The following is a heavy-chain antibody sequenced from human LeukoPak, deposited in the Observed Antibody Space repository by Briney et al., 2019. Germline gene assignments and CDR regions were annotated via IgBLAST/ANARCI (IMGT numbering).Heavy chain of an antibody. CDR2: IWYDGSNI. J-gene: IGHJ4*02. CDR1: GFTFSSYG. CDR3: ARDFYTGMFDY. V-gene: IGHV3-33*01. Sequence: PGRSLRLSCAASGFTFSSYGFHWVRQAPGKGLEWVAVIWYDGSNIHYAESVKGRFTISRDNSRDTLYLHMNSLRPEDTAVYYCARDFYTGMFDYWDQGTLVTVSS. D-gene: IGHD3-10*02.